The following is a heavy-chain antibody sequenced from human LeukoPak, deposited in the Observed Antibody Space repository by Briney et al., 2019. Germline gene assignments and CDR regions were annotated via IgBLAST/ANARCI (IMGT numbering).Heavy chain of an antibody. CDR1: GGSISSSSYY. Sequence: SETLSLTCTVSGGSISSSSYYWGWLRQPPGKGLEWIGSIYYSGSTNYNPSLKSRVTISVDTSKNQFSLKLSSVTAADTAVYYCARGPYDFWSGQPSDAFDIWGKGTTVTVSS. CDR3: ARGPYDFWSGQPSDAFDI. V-gene: IGHV4-39*07. D-gene: IGHD3-3*01. CDR2: IYYSGST. J-gene: IGHJ3*02.